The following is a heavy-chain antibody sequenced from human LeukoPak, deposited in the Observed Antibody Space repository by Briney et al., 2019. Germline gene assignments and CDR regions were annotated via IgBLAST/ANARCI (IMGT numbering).Heavy chain of an antibody. Sequence: PSETLSLTCAVYGGSFSGYYWSWIRQPPGKGLEWVGEINDSGSTNYNPSLKSRVTISVDTSKNQFSLKLSSVTAADTAVYYCARALGPRITIFGVVIIPRWFDPWGQGTLVTVSS. CDR1: GGSFSGYY. D-gene: IGHD3-3*01. CDR3: ARALGPRITIFGVVIIPRWFDP. CDR2: INDSGST. J-gene: IGHJ5*02. V-gene: IGHV4-34*01.